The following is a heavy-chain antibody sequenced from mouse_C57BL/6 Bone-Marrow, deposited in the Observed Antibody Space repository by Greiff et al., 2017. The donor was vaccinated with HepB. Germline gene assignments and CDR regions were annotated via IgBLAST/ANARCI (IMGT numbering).Heavy chain of an antibody. CDR3: ASWGLLPAWFAY. V-gene: IGHV5-17*01. D-gene: IGHD2-3*01. Sequence: VQLKESGGGLVKPGGSLKLSCAASGFTFSDYGMHWVRQAPEKGLEWVAYISSGSSTIYYADTVKGRFTISRDNAKNTLFLQMTSLRSEDTAMYYCASWGLLPAWFAYWGQGTLVTVSA. CDR2: ISSGSSTI. CDR1: GFTFSDYG. J-gene: IGHJ3*01.